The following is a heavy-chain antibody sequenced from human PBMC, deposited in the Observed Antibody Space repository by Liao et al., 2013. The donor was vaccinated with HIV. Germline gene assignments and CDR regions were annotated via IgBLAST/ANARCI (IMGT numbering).Heavy chain of an antibody. D-gene: IGHD3-3*01. CDR1: GGSINNHY. Sequence: QVQLQESGPGLVKPSETLSLTCAVSGGSINNHYWNWIRQPAGRGLEWIGRIYTSGNTNYNPSLKSRVTMSVDTSKNQFSLKMTSVTAADTAVYYCAARITISGVAIPHALDVWARTMSPSLQ. J-gene: IGHJ3*01. CDR3: AARITISGVAIPHALDV. V-gene: IGHV4-4*07. CDR2: IYTSGNT.